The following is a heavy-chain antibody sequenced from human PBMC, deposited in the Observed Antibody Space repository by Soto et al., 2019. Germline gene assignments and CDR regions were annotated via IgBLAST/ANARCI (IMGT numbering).Heavy chain of an antibody. CDR3: ARTTLLRFLEWLPWGWFDP. V-gene: IGHV1-69*06. Sequence: SVKVSCKASGGTFSSYAISWVRQAPGQGLEWMGGIIPIFGTANYAQKFQGRVTITADKSTSTAYMELSSLRSEGTAVYYCARTTLLRFLEWLPWGWFDPWGQGTLVTVSS. D-gene: IGHD3-3*01. CDR2: IIPIFGTA. J-gene: IGHJ5*02. CDR1: GGTFSSYA.